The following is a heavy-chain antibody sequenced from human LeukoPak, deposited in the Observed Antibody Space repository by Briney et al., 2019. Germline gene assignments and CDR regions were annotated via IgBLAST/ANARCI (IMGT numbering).Heavy chain of an antibody. CDR1: GGSISSYY. J-gene: IGHJ5*02. CDR3: ARYAPKGWFDP. V-gene: IGHV4-59*01. Sequence: SETLSLTCTVSGGSISSYYWSWIRQPPGKGLEWIGYIYYSGSTNYDPSLKSRVTISVDTSKNQFSLKLSSVTAADTAVYYCARYAPKGWFDPWGQGTLVTVSS. CDR2: IYYSGST.